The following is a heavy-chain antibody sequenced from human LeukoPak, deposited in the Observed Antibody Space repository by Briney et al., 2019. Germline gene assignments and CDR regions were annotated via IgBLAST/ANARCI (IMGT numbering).Heavy chain of an antibody. Sequence: GGSLRLSCAASEFSVGSNYMTWVRQAPGKGLEWVSLIYSGGSTYYADSVKGRFTISRDNSKNTLYLQMNSLRAEDTAVYYCAKVLVGATEFPYWGQGTLVTVSS. CDR2: IYSGGST. CDR1: EFSVGSNY. CDR3: AKVLVGATEFPY. J-gene: IGHJ4*02. V-gene: IGHV3-66*01. D-gene: IGHD1-26*01.